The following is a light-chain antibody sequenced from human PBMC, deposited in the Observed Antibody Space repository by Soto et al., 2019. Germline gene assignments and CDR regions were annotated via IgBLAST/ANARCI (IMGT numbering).Light chain of an antibody. CDR3: AAWDDSLNEVV. V-gene: IGLV1-44*01. CDR1: SSNIGSNT. CDR2: SNN. J-gene: IGLJ2*01. Sequence: QLVLTQPPSASGTPGQRVTISCSGSSSNIGSNTVNWYQQLPGTAPKLLIYSNNQRPSGVPDRFSGSKSGTSASLAISGLQSEDEADYYCAAWDDSLNEVVFGRDQAHRP.